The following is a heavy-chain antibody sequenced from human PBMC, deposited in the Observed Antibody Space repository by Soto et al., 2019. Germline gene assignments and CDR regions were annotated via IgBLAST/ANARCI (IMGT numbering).Heavy chain of an antibody. CDR2: ISAYNGNT. V-gene: IGHV1-18*01. CDR1: GYTFTSYG. CDR3: ATYYYGAGTQDYYGLDV. Sequence: QVQLVQSGAEVKKPGASVKVSCKASGYTFTSYGISWARQAPAHGHEWMGWISAYNGNTNYPQKLQGRVTMTTDTSTSTAYMELRRLRSDDTAVYYCATYYYGAGTQDYYGLDVWGQGTTVTVSS. D-gene: IGHD3-10*01. J-gene: IGHJ6*02.